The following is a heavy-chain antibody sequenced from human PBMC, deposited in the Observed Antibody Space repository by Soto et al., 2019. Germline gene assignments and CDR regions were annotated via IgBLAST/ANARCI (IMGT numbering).Heavy chain of an antibody. CDR1: GFTFSTYA. CDR3: ASSLYYYYGMDV. J-gene: IGHJ6*02. CDR2: ISYDGSNQ. V-gene: IGHV3-30-3*01. Sequence: PGGSPRLSCAASGFTFSTYAMNRVRKPPGKGLEWVAVISYDGSNQYYADSVQGRFTTSRHNSKNTLYLQMNRLRAEDTAVYYCASSLYYYYGMDVWGQGTTVTVSS.